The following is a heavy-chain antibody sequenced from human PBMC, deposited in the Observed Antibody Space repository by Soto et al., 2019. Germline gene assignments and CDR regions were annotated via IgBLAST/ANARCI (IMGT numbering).Heavy chain of an antibody. CDR1: GGSFSGYY. Sequence: KPSETLSLTCAVYGGSFSGYYWSWIRQPPGKGLEWIGEINHSGSTNYNASLKSRVTMSIDRSKNQFSLKLSSVTAADTAVYYCARGGSYDILTGYPYQLEFDLWGQGTLVTVSS. V-gene: IGHV4-34*01. J-gene: IGHJ4*02. CDR3: ARGGSYDILTGYPYQLEFDL. CDR2: INHSGST. D-gene: IGHD3-9*01.